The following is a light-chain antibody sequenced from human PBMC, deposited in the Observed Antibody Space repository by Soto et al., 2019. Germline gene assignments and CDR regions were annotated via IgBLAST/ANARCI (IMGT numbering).Light chain of an antibody. V-gene: IGLV2-14*01. CDR2: EVS. Sequence: QSVLTQPASVSGSPGQSITISCTGTSSDIGAYNYVSWNQQHPGKAPKLMIYEVSNRPSGVSNRFSGSKSGNTASLTISGLQAEDEADYYCSSYTSSSTYVFGTGTKLPS. CDR3: SSYTSSSTYV. CDR1: SSDIGAYNY. J-gene: IGLJ1*01.